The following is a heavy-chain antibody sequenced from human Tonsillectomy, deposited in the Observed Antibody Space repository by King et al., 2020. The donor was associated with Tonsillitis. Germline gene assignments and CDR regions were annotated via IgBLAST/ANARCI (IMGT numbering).Heavy chain of an antibody. V-gene: IGHV1-8*03. CDR2: MNPDSGNT. Sequence: VQLVESGAEVKEPGASVKVSCKASAYTFTNYDINWVRQATGQGLEWMGWMNPDSGNTGYAQKFQGRVSLSRDTSISTAYMELSSLSSEDTAVYYCTRGITGKGYCSDGSCYPLGYWGQGTLVTVSS. CDR1: AYTFTNYD. CDR3: TRGITGKGYCSDGSCYPLGY. D-gene: IGHD2-15*01. J-gene: IGHJ4*02.